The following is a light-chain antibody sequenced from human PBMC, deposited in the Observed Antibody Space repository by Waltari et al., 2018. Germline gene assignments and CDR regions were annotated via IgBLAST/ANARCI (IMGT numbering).Light chain of an antibody. J-gene: IGKJ1*01. CDR3: QKYVNIPAT. CDR2: DAA. CDR1: QSVGRY. V-gene: IGKV3-20*01. Sequence: EIVLTQSPGTLSLSPGERATLSCRASQSVGRYLAWYQQKPGQAPRLLIYDAATRATVIPDRFSGSGSGTDFSLTISRRESEDFAVYYCQKYVNIPATFGQGTKVEIK.